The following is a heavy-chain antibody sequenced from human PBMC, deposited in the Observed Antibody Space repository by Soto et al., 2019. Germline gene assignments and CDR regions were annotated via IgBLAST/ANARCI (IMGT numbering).Heavy chain of an antibody. Sequence: GESQKISYAASGLIFSDYAMSCDRQNPGKGLGCVACISGSGGDTFYADSVKGRFTISRDSSKNTLSLHMNSLRVDDTAVYFCAKDRFGIVGPVDYWGQGTLVTVSS. CDR2: ISGSGGDT. V-gene: IGHV3-23*01. CDR1: GLIFSDYA. D-gene: IGHD1-26*01. CDR3: AKDRFGIVGPVDY. J-gene: IGHJ4*02.